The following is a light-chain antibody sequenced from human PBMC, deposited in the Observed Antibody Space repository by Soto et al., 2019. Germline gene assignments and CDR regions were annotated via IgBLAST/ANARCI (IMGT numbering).Light chain of an antibody. J-gene: IGKJ4*01. CDR1: QDIRKY. CDR2: DAS. V-gene: IGKV1-33*01. Sequence: DIQMTQSPSSLSASVGDRVTITCQASQDIRKYLNWYQQKPGKAPKLLIYDASNLETGVPSRFSGSGSGTDFTFTISSLQPEDSATYYCQQSVHLPTFGGGTKVEIK. CDR3: QQSVHLPT.